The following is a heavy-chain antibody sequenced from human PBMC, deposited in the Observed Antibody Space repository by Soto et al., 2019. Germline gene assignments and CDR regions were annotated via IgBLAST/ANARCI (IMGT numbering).Heavy chain of an antibody. J-gene: IGHJ6*02. CDR2: IIPSFGTA. CDR3: ARWSSLGSIYCYYGMDV. Sequence: QVQLVQSGAEVKKPGSSVKVSCKASGGTFSSYAISWVRQAPGQGLEWMGGIIPSFGTANYAQRFQGRVTITADESTSTAYMELSSLGSEDTAVDYCARWSSLGSIYCYYGMDVWGQGTTVTVSS. CDR1: GGTFSSYA. V-gene: IGHV1-69*01. D-gene: IGHD3-3*01.